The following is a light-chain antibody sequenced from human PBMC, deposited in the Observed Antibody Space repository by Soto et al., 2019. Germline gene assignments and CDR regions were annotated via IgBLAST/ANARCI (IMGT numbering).Light chain of an antibody. J-gene: IGKJ1*01. CDR2: GAS. CDR1: QSVSSSY. V-gene: IGKV3-20*01. CDR3: QQYGRWWT. Sequence: EIVMTQSPATLSVSPGERATLSCRASQSVSSSYLAWYQQKPGQAPRLLIYGASSRATGIPDRFSGSGSGTDFTLTISRLEPEDFAVYYCQQYGRWWTFGQGTKVEIK.